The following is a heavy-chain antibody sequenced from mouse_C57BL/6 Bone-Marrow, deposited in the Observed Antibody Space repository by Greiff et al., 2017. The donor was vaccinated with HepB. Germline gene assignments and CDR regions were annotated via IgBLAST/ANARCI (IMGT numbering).Heavy chain of an antibody. Sequence: EVKLLESGPGLVKPSQSLSLTCSVTGYSITSGYYWNWIRQFPGNKLEWMGYISYDGSNNYNPSLKNRISITRDTSKNQFFLKLNSVTTEDTATYYCARYDYDGYYAMDYWGQGTSVTVSS. V-gene: IGHV3-6*01. CDR2: ISYDGSN. CDR1: GYSITSGYY. CDR3: ARYDYDGYYAMDY. J-gene: IGHJ4*01. D-gene: IGHD2-4*01.